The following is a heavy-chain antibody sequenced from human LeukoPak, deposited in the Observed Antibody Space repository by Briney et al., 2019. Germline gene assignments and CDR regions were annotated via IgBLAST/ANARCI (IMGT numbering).Heavy chain of an antibody. D-gene: IGHD6-19*01. CDR2: ISSSSSYI. CDR1: GFTFSSYS. Sequence: GGSLRLSCAASGFTFSSYSMNWVRQAPGKGLEWVSSISSSSSYIYYADSVKGRFTISRDNAKNSLYLQMNSLRAEDTAVYYCARAIAVAGIRAFDYWGQGTLVTVSS. CDR3: ARAIAVAGIRAFDY. V-gene: IGHV3-21*01. J-gene: IGHJ4*02.